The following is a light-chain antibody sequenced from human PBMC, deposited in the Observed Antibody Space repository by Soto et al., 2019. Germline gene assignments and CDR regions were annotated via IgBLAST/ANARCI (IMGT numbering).Light chain of an antibody. CDR3: QQTYNSPPP. CDR2: GAS. Sequence: DIEMTQSPSSLSASVGDRVTITCRASQNINRYLNWYQHKPGQAPKLLIYGASTLLSGVPSKISGSGSGTDFTLTISSLQPEDFATYYCQQTYNSPPPFGQGRRLEIK. V-gene: IGKV1-39*01. CDR1: QNINRY. J-gene: IGKJ5*01.